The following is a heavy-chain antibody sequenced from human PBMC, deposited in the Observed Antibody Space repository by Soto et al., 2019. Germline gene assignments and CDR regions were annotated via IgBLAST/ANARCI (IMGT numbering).Heavy chain of an antibody. Sequence: ETLSPTCTVSGASIRGSSYYWGWIRQPPGKGLEGIGNIFYKGTTYYKPSLKTRVTMSVDTTKNQFSLKLRSVAASDTAVYYCESSESYDQSDYWGQGTLVTVSS. J-gene: IGHJ4*02. CDR2: IFYKGTT. CDR3: ESSESYDQSDY. D-gene: IGHD3-10*01. V-gene: IGHV4-39*01. CDR1: GASIRGSSYY.